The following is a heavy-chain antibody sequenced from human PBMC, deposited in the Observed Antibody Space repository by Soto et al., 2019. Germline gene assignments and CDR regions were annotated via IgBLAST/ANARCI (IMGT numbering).Heavy chain of an antibody. CDR3: ARGFYYYDRGYAFDI. CDR2: IYYSGST. Sequence: SETLSLTCTVSGGSVSSGSYYWSWIRQPPGKGLEWIGYIYYSGSTNYNPSLKSRVTISVDTSKNQFSLKLSSVTAADTAVYYCARGFYYYDRGYAFDIWGQGTMVTVSS. CDR1: GGSVSSGSYY. J-gene: IGHJ3*02. V-gene: IGHV4-61*01. D-gene: IGHD3-22*01.